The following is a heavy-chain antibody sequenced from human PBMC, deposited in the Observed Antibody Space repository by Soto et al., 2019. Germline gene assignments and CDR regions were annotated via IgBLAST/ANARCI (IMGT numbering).Heavy chain of an antibody. J-gene: IGHJ6*01. CDR1: AFTFSDYY. Sequence: PGVSLRLSCAASAFTFSDYYMSWIRQAPGKGLEWVSYIRSSSSYTNYADPVKGRFTISRDNAKNSMYLQMNSLRAEATAVFYCAGANRVGYYYCMEVWGQGTTVTVSS. CDR3: AGANRVGYYYCMEV. V-gene: IGHV3-11*06. CDR2: IRSSSSYT.